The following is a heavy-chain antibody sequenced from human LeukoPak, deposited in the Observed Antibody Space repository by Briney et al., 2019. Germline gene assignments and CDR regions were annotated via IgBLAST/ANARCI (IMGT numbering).Heavy chain of an antibody. D-gene: IGHD6-13*01. CDR2: ISSSSSYI. CDR1: GFTFSSYW. CDR3: AREYSSSWYPFDY. J-gene: IGHJ4*02. V-gene: IGHV3-21*01. Sequence: GGSLRLSCAASGFTFSSYWMSWVRQAPGKGLEWVSSISSSSSYIYYADSLKGRFTISRGNTKNSLYLQMNSLRAEDTAVCYCAREYSSSWYPFDYWGQGTLVTVSS.